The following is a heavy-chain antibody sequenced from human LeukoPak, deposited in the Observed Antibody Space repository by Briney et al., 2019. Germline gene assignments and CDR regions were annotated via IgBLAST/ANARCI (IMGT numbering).Heavy chain of an antibody. CDR1: GYTFTGYY. V-gene: IGHV1-2*02. CDR2: INPNSGGT. D-gene: IGHD1-26*01. Sequence: ASVKVSCKASGYTFTGYYMHWVRQAPGQGLEWMGWINPNSGGTNYAQKFQGRVTMTRDTSISTAHMELSRLRSDDAAVYYCARARYSGSPLIDYWGQGTLVTVSS. J-gene: IGHJ4*02. CDR3: ARARYSGSPLIDY.